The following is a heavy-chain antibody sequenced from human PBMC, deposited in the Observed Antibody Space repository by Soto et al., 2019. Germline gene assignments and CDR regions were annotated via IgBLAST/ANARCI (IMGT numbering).Heavy chain of an antibody. CDR3: ARAHYDFWSGSINWFDP. D-gene: IGHD3-3*01. Sequence: ASVKVSCKASGYTFTSYDINWVRQATGQGLEWMGWMNPNSGNTGYAQKFQGRVTMTRNTSISTAYMELSSLRSEDTAVYYCARAHYDFWSGSINWFDPWGQGTLVTVSS. CDR1: GYTFTSYD. J-gene: IGHJ5*02. V-gene: IGHV1-8*01. CDR2: MNPNSGNT.